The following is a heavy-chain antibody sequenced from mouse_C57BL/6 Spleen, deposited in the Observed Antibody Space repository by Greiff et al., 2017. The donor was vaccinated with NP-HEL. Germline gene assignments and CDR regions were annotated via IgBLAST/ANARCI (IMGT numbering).Heavy chain of an antibody. CDR3: ARGHYGSIFAY. CDR2: IYPGDGDT. CDR1: GYAFSSSW. Sequence: VQLQESGPELVKPGASVKISCKASGYAFSSSWMNWVKQRPGKGLEWIGRIYPGDGDTNYNGKFKGKATLTADKSSSTAYMQLSSLTSEDSAVYFCARGHYGSIFAYWGQGTLVTVSA. J-gene: IGHJ3*01. D-gene: IGHD1-1*01. V-gene: IGHV1-82*01.